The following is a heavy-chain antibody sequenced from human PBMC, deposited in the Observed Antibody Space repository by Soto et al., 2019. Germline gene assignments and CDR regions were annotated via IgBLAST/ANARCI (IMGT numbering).Heavy chain of an antibody. V-gene: IGHV1-46*01. CDR2: INPKGGDA. CDR3: ARVHCGGECHPGEWFYYYGMDV. Sequence: QVQLVQSGAEVKTPGASVEFSCKTSGYTFTTYYIHWVRQAPGQGLEWMGIINPKGGDARHAQKFQGRVTMTRDTSTSTVYMDLRGLTFEDTAVYYSARVHCGGECHPGEWFYYYGMDVWGQGATLTVSS. J-gene: IGHJ6*02. CDR1: GYTFTTYY. D-gene: IGHD2-21*01.